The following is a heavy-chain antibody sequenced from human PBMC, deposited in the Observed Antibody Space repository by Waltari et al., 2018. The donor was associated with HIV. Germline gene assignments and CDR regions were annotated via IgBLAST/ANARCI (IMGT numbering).Heavy chain of an antibody. D-gene: IGHD5-18*01. CDR2: TNPKNGTT. CDR1: GYTFTTYD. CDR3: ARAPTGYGERYSFDI. V-gene: IGHV1-8*01. J-gene: IGHJ3*02. Sequence: QLQLVQSGTEVKKPGSSVKVSCKASGYTFTTYDINWVRQAPGQGLEWMGWTNPKNGTTGNAQKFQDRLTLTRNASIVTAYMELSGLRSDETAVYYCARAPTGYGERYSFDIWGQGTVVTVSS.